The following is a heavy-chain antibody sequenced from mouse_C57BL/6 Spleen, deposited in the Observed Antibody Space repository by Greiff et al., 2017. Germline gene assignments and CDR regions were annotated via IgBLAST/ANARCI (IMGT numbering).Heavy chain of an antibody. CDR1: GYTFTSYW. J-gene: IGHJ4*01. CDR3: AREWDGYLYAMDY. D-gene: IGHD2-3*01. V-gene: IGHV1-53*01. Sequence: QVQLQQSGTELVKPGASVKLSCKASGYTFTSYWMHWVKQRPGQGLEWMGNINPSNGGTNYNEKFMSKATLTVDKSSSKDYMQLSGLTSEDSAVYDCAREWDGYLYAMDYWGQGTSVTVSS. CDR2: INPSNGGT.